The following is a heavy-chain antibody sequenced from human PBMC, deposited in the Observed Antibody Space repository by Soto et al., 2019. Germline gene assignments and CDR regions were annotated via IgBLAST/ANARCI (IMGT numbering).Heavy chain of an antibody. CDR3: VQGASNAHLPLDS. Sequence: QVQLVESGGGVVQPGRSLRLSCAASGFIFRNFGMHWVRRAPGKGLEWVATISGDGNDKYYPDSMKGRFTISRDNFNNTLYLQLNSLRPEDTAVYHCVQGASNAHLPLDSWGQGVLVTVSS. CDR1: GFIFRNFG. J-gene: IGHJ4*02. V-gene: IGHV3-30*03. D-gene: IGHD1-26*01. CDR2: ISGDGNDK.